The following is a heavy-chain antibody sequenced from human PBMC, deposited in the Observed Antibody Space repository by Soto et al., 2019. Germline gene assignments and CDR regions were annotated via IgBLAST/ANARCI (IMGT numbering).Heavy chain of an antibody. CDR1: GGTFSSYA. Sequence: QVQLVQSGDEVKKPGSSVKVSCKASGGTFSSYAISWVRQAPGQGLEWMGGIIPIFGTANYAQKFQGRVTITADKSTSTAYMELSRLRSEDTAVYYCAPLYRSSWSRNWVDPWGQGTLVNVSS. D-gene: IGHD6-13*01. V-gene: IGHV1-69*06. CDR3: APLYRSSWSRNWVDP. CDR2: IIPIFGTA. J-gene: IGHJ5*02.